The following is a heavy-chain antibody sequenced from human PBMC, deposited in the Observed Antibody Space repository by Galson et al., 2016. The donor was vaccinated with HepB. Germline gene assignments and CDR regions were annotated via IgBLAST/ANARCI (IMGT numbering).Heavy chain of an antibody. J-gene: IGHJ4*02. V-gene: IGHV1-24*01. CDR2: FDPGDGET. CDR3: ATLPWFGVPPENFDY. D-gene: IGHD3-10*01. Sequence: SVKVSCKVSGYTLTELSMHWVRQAPGKGLEWMGGFDPGDGETIYAQKFQGRVTMTEDTSTDTAYMELSSLRSEDTAVYYCATLPWFGVPPENFDYWGQGTLVTVSS. CDR1: GYTLTELS.